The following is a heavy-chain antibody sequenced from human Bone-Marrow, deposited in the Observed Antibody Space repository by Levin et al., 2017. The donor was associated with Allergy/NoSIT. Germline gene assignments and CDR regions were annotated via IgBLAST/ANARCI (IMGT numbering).Heavy chain of an antibody. V-gene: IGHV3-74*01. D-gene: IGHD1-14*01. Sequence: PGGSLRLSCAASGFTFSIYWMHWVRRAPGKGLVWVSRINTDGSDTSYADSVKGRFTISRDNTKSALYLQMNSLRDEDTAVYYCVRDSHTSPELFDSWGQGTLVTVSS. J-gene: IGHJ4*02. CDR2: INTDGSDT. CDR3: VRDSHTSPELFDS. CDR1: GFTFSIYW.